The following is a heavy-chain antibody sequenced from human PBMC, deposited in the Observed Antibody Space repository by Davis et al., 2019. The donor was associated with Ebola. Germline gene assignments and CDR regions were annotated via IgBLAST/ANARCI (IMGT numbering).Heavy chain of an antibody. Sequence: GESLKISCAASGFTFDDYAMHWVRQAPGKGLEWVAFIRYDGSNKYYADSVKGRFTISRDNSKNTLYLQMNSLRAEDTAVYYCAKAGDSSGYYFTFDYWGQGTLVTVSS. V-gene: IGHV3-30*02. J-gene: IGHJ4*02. D-gene: IGHD3-22*01. CDR3: AKAGDSSGYYFTFDY. CDR1: GFTFDDYA. CDR2: IRYDGSNK.